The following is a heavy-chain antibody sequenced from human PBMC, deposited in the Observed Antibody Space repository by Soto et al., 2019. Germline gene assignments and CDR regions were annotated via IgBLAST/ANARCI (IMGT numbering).Heavy chain of an antibody. V-gene: IGHV4-30-4*01. J-gene: IGHJ4*02. CDR3: ARAVRGSYYDS. CDR2: IFYSGST. CDR1: GGSISSGDYY. D-gene: IGHD1-26*01. Sequence: QVQLQESGPGLVKPSQTLSLTCTVSGGSISSGDYYWSWIRQPPGKGLEWIGYIFYSGSTYYNPSLKSRLSISVDTSKTQFSLKLSSVTAADTAVYYCARAVRGSYYDSWGQGTLVTVSS.